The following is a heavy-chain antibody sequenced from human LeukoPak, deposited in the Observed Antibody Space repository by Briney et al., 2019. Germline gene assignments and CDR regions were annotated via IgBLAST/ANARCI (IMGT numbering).Heavy chain of an antibody. Sequence: GGSLRPSCAATGFTFKDYGMHWVRQPPGKGLEWVSSINWNGGGTDYADSVKGRFTISRDNAKNSLYLQLSSLRPEDTALYYCAKHMRATNTYSFFGLDVWGQGTTVTVSS. J-gene: IGHJ6*02. CDR3: AKHMRATNTYSFFGLDV. D-gene: IGHD1-26*01. CDR1: GFTFKDYG. V-gene: IGHV3-9*01. CDR2: INWNGGGT.